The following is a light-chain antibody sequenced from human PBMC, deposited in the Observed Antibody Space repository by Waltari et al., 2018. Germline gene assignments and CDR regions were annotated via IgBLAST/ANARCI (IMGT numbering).Light chain of an antibody. CDR3: QQYNTWPPST. CDR1: QYISDN. CDR2: GAS. V-gene: IGKV3-15*01. J-gene: IGKJ2*02. Sequence: EVVMTQSPAALSVSPGERATLSCRASQYISDNLAWYQPKPGQPPRLLISGASTRAPGVPARFSGSGSGTQFSLTISSLQSEDSAIYFCQQYNTWPPSTFGQGTKLEIK.